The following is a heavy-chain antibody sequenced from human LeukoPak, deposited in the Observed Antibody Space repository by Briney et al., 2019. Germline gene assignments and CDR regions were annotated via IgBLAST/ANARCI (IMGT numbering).Heavy chain of an antibody. V-gene: IGHV1-2*02. CDR1: GYTFSGYC. J-gene: IGHJ4*02. CDR2: ISPNSGDT. D-gene: IGHD5-12*01. CDR3: ARDFEHSGYDYDY. Sequence: EASVKVSCKTSGYTFSGYCMHWVRQAPGQGLEWMGWISPNSGDTNYAQKFQGRVTMTRDTSIRTVYMELSSLRSDDTAVYYCARDFEHSGYDYDYWGQGTLVTVSS.